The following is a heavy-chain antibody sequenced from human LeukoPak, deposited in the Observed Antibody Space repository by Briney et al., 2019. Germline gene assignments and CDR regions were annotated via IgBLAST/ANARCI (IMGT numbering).Heavy chain of an antibody. Sequence: SETLSLTCTVCGGSISSYYWSWIRQPAGKRVWRIGYIYYSGSTKYNPSLKSRVTISEDTSKTQFSLKLRSVTAADTAVYYCARGGMDDYVWGSYRPPPSYYYYYMDVWGKGTTVTVSS. CDR1: GGSISSYY. J-gene: IGHJ6*03. D-gene: IGHD3-16*02. V-gene: IGHV4-59*12. CDR3: ARGGMDDYVWGSYRPPPSYYYYYMDV. CDR2: IYYSGST.